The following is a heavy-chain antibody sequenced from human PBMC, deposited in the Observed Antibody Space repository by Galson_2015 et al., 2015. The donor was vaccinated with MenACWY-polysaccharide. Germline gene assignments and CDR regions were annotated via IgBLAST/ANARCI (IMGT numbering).Heavy chain of an antibody. CDR1: GFSVGSHP. J-gene: IGHJ3*02. Sequence: SLILCGAASGFSVGSHPMDWVRSGPGKGPEWLAYINTISSLLYYADSVKGRFTISRHNAKNLLYLQMSSLRDEDTAVYFCAKDAWYEGATSRFDIWGQGTMVTVSS. V-gene: IGHV3-48*02. D-gene: IGHD1-26*01. CDR3: AKDAWYEGATSRFDI. CDR2: INTISSLL.